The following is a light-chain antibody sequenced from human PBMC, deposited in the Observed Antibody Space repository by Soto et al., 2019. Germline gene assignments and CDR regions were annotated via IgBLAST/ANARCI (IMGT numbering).Light chain of an antibody. V-gene: IGKV1-17*01. CDR2: GAA. CDR3: LQHTYFPWT. CDR1: QDIGND. J-gene: IGKJ1*01. Sequence: EIQITQYKYSLSGSVGDRLTMTCVACQDIGNDLDWFQQLPGKAPRRLMYGAAVLEGGVPSRFSGRGSGTRFTLTISSLQPEDIATYYCLQHTYFPWTFGHVTNVDI.